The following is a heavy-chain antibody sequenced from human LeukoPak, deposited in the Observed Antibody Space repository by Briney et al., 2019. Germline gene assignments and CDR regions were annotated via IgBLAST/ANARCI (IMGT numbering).Heavy chain of an antibody. CDR3: ARDQVAVAGTMGFDY. CDR2: IYTSGST. V-gene: IGHV4-4*07. CDR1: GGSISSYY. Sequence: PSETLSLTCTVSGGSISSYYWSWIRQPAGKGLERIGRIYTSGSTNYNPSLKSRVTMSVDTSKNQFSLKLSSVTAADTAVYYCARDQVAVAGTMGFDYWGQGTLVTVSS. J-gene: IGHJ4*02. D-gene: IGHD6-19*01.